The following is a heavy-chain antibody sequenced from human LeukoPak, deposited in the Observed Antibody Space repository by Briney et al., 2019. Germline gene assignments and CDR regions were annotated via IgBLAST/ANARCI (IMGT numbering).Heavy chain of an antibody. V-gene: IGHV1-69*05. J-gene: IGHJ6*03. Sequence: GASVKVSCKASGYTFTSYGISWVRQAPGQGLEWMGGIIPIFGTANYAQKFQGRVTITTDESTSAAYMELSSLRSEDTAVYYCASLGAAGGYYYYYMDVWGKGTTVTVSS. D-gene: IGHD6-13*01. CDR2: IIPIFGTA. CDR3: ASLGAAGGYYYYYMDV. CDR1: GYTFTSYG.